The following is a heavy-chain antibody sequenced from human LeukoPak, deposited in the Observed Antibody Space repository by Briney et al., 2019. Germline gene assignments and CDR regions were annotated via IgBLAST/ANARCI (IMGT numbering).Heavy chain of an antibody. CDR1: GGSISSYY. CDR3: ARGTPQLPRAFDI. Sequence: SETLSLTCTVSGGSISSYYWSWIRQPPGKGLEWIGYIYYSGSTNYNPSLKSRVTISVDTSKNQFSLKLSSVTAADTAVYYCARGTPQLPRAFDIWGQGTMVTVSS. V-gene: IGHV4-59*01. J-gene: IGHJ3*02. D-gene: IGHD5-18*01. CDR2: IYYSGST.